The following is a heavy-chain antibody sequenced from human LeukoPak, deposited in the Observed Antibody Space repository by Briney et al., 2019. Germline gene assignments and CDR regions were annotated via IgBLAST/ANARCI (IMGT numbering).Heavy chain of an antibody. Sequence: GGSLRLSCAASGFTFSSYRMNWVRQAPGKGLEWVSYISSSSSTIYYADSVKGRFTITRDNAKNSLYLQMNSLRAEDTAVYYCARDLFGVSYVFSPNGCFDYWGQGTLVTVSS. CDR3: ARDLFGVSYVFSPNGCFDY. J-gene: IGHJ4*02. D-gene: IGHD3-16*01. V-gene: IGHV3-48*01. CDR2: ISSSSSTI. CDR1: GFTFSSYR.